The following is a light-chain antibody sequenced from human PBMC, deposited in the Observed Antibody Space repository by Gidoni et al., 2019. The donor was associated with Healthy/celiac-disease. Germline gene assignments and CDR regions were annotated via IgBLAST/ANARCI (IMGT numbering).Light chain of an antibody. CDR1: SSNIGSNY. V-gene: IGLV1-47*01. Sequence: QSVLTQPPSAYGTPGQRVTISCSGSSSNIGSNYVYWYHQLTGTAPKLLIYRNKQRPSGVPDRFSGSKSCTSASLAISGLRSEDEADYYCAAWDDSLSGLVFGGGTKLTVL. CDR3: AAWDDSLSGLV. CDR2: RNK. J-gene: IGLJ2*01.